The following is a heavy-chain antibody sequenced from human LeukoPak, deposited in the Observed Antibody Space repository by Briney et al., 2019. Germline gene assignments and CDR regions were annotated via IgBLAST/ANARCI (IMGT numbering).Heavy chain of an antibody. Sequence: PGGSLRLSCAASGFTFSNYAMSWVRQAPGKGLEWVSGISGSGGSTYYADSVKGRFTISRDNSKNTLYLQMNSQRAEDTAVYYCAKGVIPAVDYWGQGTLVTVSS. CDR3: AKGVIPAVDY. V-gene: IGHV3-23*01. D-gene: IGHD2-2*01. CDR2: ISGSGGST. J-gene: IGHJ4*02. CDR1: GFTFSNYA.